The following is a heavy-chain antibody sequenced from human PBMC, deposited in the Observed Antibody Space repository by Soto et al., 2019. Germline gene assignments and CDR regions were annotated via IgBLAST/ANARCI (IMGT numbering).Heavy chain of an antibody. J-gene: IGHJ4*02. Sequence: ASVKVSCKASGGSFTNYIVTWVRQAPGQGLELMGWISAYNGNTNYAQKLQGRVTMTTDTSTSTAYMELRSLRSDDTAVYYCARVGDSSGYTIEYYFDYWGQGTLVTVSS. V-gene: IGHV1-18*01. CDR3: ARVGDSSGYTIEYYFDY. CDR2: ISAYNGNT. D-gene: IGHD3-22*01. CDR1: GGSFTNYI.